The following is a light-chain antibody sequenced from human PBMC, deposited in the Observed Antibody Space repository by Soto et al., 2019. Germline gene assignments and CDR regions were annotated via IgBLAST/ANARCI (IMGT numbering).Light chain of an antibody. Sequence: QSVLTQPASVSGSPGQSITISCTGTSSDVGGYNYVSWYQQHPGKAPKLMIYEVSNRPSGVSSRFSGSKSGNTASLTISGLQSEDEADYFCCSYTSRTTYVFGTGTKVTVL. J-gene: IGLJ1*01. CDR3: CSYTSRTTYV. CDR2: EVS. CDR1: SSDVGGYNY. V-gene: IGLV2-14*01.